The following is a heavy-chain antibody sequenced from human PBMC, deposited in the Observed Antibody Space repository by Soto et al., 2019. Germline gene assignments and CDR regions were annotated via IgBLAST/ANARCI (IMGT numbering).Heavy chain of an antibody. CDR2: IYYSGST. D-gene: IGHD2-21*02. Sequence: SETLSLTCTVSGGSISSYYWSWIRQPPGKGLEWIGYIYYSGSTNYNPSLKSRVTISVDTSKNQFSLKLSSVTAADTAVYYCARDLAYCGGDCYSLWFDPWGQGTLGTVSS. V-gene: IGHV4-59*01. CDR3: ARDLAYCGGDCYSLWFDP. J-gene: IGHJ5*02. CDR1: GGSISSYY.